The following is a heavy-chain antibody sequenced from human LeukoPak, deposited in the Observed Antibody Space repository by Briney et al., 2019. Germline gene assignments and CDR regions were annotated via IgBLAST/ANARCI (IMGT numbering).Heavy chain of an antibody. D-gene: IGHD3-22*01. CDR3: VLEVIGPDY. CDR2: IYSGGTT. V-gene: IGHV3-53*01. J-gene: IGHJ4*02. CDR1: GFTVSSNY. Sequence: EPGGSLRLSCAASGFTVSSNYMSWVRQAPGKGLEWVSVIYSGGTTYYADSVKGRFTISRDNSKNTLYLQMNSLRAEDTAVYYCVLEVIGPDYWGQGTLVTVSS.